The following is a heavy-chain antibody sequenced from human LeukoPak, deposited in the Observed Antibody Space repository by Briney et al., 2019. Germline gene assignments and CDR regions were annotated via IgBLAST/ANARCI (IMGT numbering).Heavy chain of an antibody. Sequence: SSETLSLTCTVSGGSISSYYWSWIRQPPGKGLEWIGYIYYSGSTNYNPSLKSRVTISVDTSKNQFSLKLSSVTAADTAVYYCARGARDYYDSSGTPSYYFDYWGQGTLVTVSS. CDR3: ARGARDYYDSSGTPSYYFDY. J-gene: IGHJ4*02. V-gene: IGHV4-59*12. D-gene: IGHD3-22*01. CDR1: GGSISSYY. CDR2: IYYSGST.